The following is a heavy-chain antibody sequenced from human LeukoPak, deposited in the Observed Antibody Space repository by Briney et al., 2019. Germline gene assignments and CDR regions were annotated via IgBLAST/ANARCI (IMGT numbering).Heavy chain of an antibody. Sequence: PGGSLRLSRAASGFTFTNYAMSWVRQTPGKGLEWVSATVGSRPDTYHADSVKGRFTVSRDNSRNTLYLQMNNLRIEDSAVYYCTKAPLMSCTGAFCYPFDSWGQGVLVTVSS. V-gene: IGHV3-23*01. CDR1: GFTFTNYA. CDR3: TKAPLMSCTGAFCYPFDS. CDR2: TVGSRPDT. J-gene: IGHJ4*02. D-gene: IGHD2-8*02.